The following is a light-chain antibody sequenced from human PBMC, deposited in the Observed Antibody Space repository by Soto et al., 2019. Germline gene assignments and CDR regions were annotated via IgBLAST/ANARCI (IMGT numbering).Light chain of an antibody. J-gene: IGLJ1*01. CDR1: SSNIGTGYD. CDR3: QSSDGRLTAFV. CDR2: GNN. V-gene: IGLV1-40*01. Sequence: HCVLTQPPSVSGAPLQRVTISCTGSSSNIGTGYDVHWYQQLPGGAPRLLIYGNNNRPSGVPDRFSGSKSGTSASLAITGLQAEDEAVYCCQSSDGRLTAFVFGSGTKVTVL.